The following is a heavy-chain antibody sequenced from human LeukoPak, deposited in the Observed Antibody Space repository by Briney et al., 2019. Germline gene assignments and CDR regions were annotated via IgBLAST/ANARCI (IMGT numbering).Heavy chain of an antibody. CDR3: AHIVAMLEGVDY. CDR2: ISYDGSNK. CDR1: GFTFSSYG. J-gene: IGHJ4*02. V-gene: IGHV3-30*03. D-gene: IGHD5-12*01. Sequence: GGSLRLSCAASGFTFSSYGMHWVRQAPGKGLEWVAVISYDGSNKYYADSVKGRFTISRDNSKNTLYLQMNSLRAEDTAVYYCAHIVAMLEGVDYWGQGTLVTVSS.